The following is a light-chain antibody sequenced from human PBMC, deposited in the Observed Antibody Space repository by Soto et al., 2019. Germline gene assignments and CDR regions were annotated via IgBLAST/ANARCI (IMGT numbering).Light chain of an antibody. CDR2: GAS. J-gene: IGKJ1*01. CDR3: QQDCSWPCT. Sequence: VGSQSAIALSVSPGERATLSCRASQSVGTRLAWYQQTRGQAPRLLIYGASNRATGVPARFSGSVSGTEFTLSISSLQSEHFGVYYCQQDCSWPCTFGQGTKVDIK. V-gene: IGKV3-15*01. CDR1: QSVGTR.